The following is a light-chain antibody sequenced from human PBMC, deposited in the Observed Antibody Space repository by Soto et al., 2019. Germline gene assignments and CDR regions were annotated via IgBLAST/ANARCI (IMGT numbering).Light chain of an antibody. Sequence: DIQMTQSPSTLPASVGDRVTITCRASQSISNWLAWYQQKPGTAPKVLIYHASNLQSGVPSRFSGSGSGTKFTLTIASLQPDDFSTYYCQQYETFSGTFGPGTKVDIK. V-gene: IGKV1-5*01. CDR3: QQYETFSGT. CDR1: QSISNW. CDR2: HAS. J-gene: IGKJ1*01.